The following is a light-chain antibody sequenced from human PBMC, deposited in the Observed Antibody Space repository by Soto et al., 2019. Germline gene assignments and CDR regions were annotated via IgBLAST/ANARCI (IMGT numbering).Light chain of an antibody. V-gene: IGLV1-40*01. CDR2: GNS. CDR1: SSNIGAGYD. J-gene: IGLJ3*02. CDR3: QSYDSSLSCWV. Sequence: QSVLTQPPSVSGAPGQRVTISCNGSSSNIGAGYDVHWYQQLPGTAPKLLIYGNSNRPSGVPDRFSGSKSGTSASLAITGLQAEDEADYYCQSYDSSLSCWVFGGGTKLTVL.